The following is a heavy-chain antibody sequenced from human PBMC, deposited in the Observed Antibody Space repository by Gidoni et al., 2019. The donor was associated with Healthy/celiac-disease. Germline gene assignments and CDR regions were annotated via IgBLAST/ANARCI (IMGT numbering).Heavy chain of an antibody. V-gene: IGHV3-23*01. Sequence: EVQLLESGGGLVQPGGSLRLSCAASGFTFSSYAMSWVRQAPGKGLEWVSGISGSGGSTYYADSVKGRFTISRDNSKNTLYLQMNSLRAEDTAVYYCAKPGRWWELLRDWYFDLWGRGTLVTVSS. CDR1: GFTFSSYA. CDR3: AKPGRWWELLRDWYFDL. J-gene: IGHJ2*01. CDR2: ISGSGGST. D-gene: IGHD1-26*01.